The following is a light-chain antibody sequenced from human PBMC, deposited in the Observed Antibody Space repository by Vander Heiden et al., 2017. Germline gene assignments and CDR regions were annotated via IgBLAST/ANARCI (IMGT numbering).Light chain of an antibody. CDR3: QVVDRSSEHRV. Sequence: SYVLTKPPPAFAVPGHSARITGGGNNIGSKTVHWYQQKPGQAPVLVVYDESDRPSVIPVRFSGANSGNTATLTISRVEAGDEADYYCQVVDRSSEHRVFGGGTKLTVL. CDR2: DES. J-gene: IGLJ3*02. CDR1: NIGSKT. V-gene: IGLV3-21*02.